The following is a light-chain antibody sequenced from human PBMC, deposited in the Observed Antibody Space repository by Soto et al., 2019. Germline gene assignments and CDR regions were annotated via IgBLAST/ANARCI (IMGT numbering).Light chain of an antibody. CDR1: QSVRSSA. V-gene: IGKV3-20*01. CDR2: GAS. CDR3: QQYGRSHLT. Sequence: EIVLTQSPGTLSLSPGERAPLSCRASQSVRSSALAWYQQKPFQAPRLLIYGASTSATAIPDRVIVSGSGTDFTLTISSLEPEYFAVYYCQQYGRSHLTFVGGTKGEFK. J-gene: IGKJ4*01.